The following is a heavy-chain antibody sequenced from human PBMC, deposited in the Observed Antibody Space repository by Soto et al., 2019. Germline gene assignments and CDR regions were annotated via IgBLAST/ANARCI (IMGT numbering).Heavy chain of an antibody. CDR3: AKAREPLYYDILTGYFDY. J-gene: IGHJ4*02. CDR1: GFTFSSYA. Sequence: GGSLRLSCAASGFTFSSYAMHWVRQAPGKGLEWVAVISYDGSNKYYADSVKGRFTISRDNSKNTLYLQMNSLRAEDTAVYYCAKAREPLYYDILTGYFDYWGQGTLVTVSS. CDR2: ISYDGSNK. V-gene: IGHV3-30-3*01. D-gene: IGHD3-9*01.